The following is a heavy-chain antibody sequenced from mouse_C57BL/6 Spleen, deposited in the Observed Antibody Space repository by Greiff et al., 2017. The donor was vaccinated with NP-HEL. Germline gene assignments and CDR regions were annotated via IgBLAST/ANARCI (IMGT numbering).Heavy chain of an antibody. V-gene: IGHV1-18*01. CDR1: GYTFTDYN. Sequence: EVQLQQSGPELVKPGASVKIPCKASGYTFTDYNMDWVKQSHGKSLEWIGDINPNNGGTIYNQKFKGKATLTVDKSSSTAYMERRSLTSEDTAVYYCAREGGDYDPAWFAYWGQGTLVTVSA. CDR2: INPNNGGT. J-gene: IGHJ3*01. D-gene: IGHD2-4*01. CDR3: AREGGDYDPAWFAY.